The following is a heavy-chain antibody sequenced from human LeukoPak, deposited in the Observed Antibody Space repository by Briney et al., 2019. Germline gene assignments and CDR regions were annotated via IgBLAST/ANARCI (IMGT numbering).Heavy chain of an antibody. CDR3: ARMGVSYYYDSSTYFPTAFDV. Sequence: SETLSLTCDVSGYSISSGYYWGWIRQSPGEGLEWIATIFHSGSIYYSPSLKSRVTLSVDTSKNQFTLKLDSVTAADTAMYYCARMGVSYYYDSSTYFPTAFDVWGQGTMVSVSS. J-gene: IGHJ3*01. V-gene: IGHV4-38-2*01. CDR1: GYSISSGYY. D-gene: IGHD3-22*01. CDR2: IFHSGSI.